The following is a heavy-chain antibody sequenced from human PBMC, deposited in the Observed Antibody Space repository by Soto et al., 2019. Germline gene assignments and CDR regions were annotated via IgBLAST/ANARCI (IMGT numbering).Heavy chain of an antibody. J-gene: IGHJ6*02. CDR2: IIPIFGTA. CDR1: GGTFSSYA. D-gene: IGHD3-10*01. CDR3: AREYPLGSVSYYRGFVYYGMDV. Sequence: QVQLVQSGAEVKKPGSSVKVSCKASGGTFSSYAISWVRQAPGQGLEWMGGIIPIFGTANYAQKFQGRVTITADKSTSTAYMELSSLRTEDTAVYYCAREYPLGSVSYYRGFVYYGMDVWGQGTTFTVSS. V-gene: IGHV1-69*06.